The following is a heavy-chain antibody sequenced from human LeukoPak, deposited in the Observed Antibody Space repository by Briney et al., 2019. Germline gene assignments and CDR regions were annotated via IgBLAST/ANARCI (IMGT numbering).Heavy chain of an antibody. Sequence: GGSLRLSCAASGFTFSNYAMSWVRQAPGKGLEWISAITGGGSDTYYADSVKGRFTISRDNSKNTLYLQMNSLRDEDAAVYYCAKGSSSSRPYYFDYWGQGALVTVSS. D-gene: IGHD6-6*01. CDR3: AKGSSSSRPYYFDY. CDR2: ITGGGSDT. V-gene: IGHV3-23*01. CDR1: GFTFSNYA. J-gene: IGHJ4*02.